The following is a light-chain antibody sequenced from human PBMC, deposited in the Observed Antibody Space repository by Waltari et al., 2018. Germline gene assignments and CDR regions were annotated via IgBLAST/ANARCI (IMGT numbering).Light chain of an antibody. CDR1: QSISHY. CDR2: HAS. J-gene: IGKJ1*01. CDR3: QHYVNLPAT. Sequence: EVVLTQSPGTLSLSPGEGATLSCRASQSISHYLAWYQQKPGQAPRLLIYHASSRATGIPDRFSGSGCGTDFSLTISRLEPEDFAVYYCQHYVNLPATFGQGTKVEIK. V-gene: IGKV3-20*01.